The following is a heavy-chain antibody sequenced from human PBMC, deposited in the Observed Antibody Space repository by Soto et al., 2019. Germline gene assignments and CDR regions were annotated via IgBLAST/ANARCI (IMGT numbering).Heavy chain of an antibody. J-gene: IGHJ4*02. Sequence: QVQLVESGGGVVQPGRSLRLSCAASDSTFSNSGMHWVRQAPGKGLKWVAVISNDGSDTYSADSVKGRFTISRENSKKPLFLQMNSLRPADTAVYYCARAPRGFSAYDASLQIDSWGQGTLVTVSS. CDR3: ARAPRGFSAYDASLQIDS. D-gene: IGHD5-12*01. CDR2: ISNDGSDT. CDR1: DSTFSNSG. V-gene: IGHV3-30*03.